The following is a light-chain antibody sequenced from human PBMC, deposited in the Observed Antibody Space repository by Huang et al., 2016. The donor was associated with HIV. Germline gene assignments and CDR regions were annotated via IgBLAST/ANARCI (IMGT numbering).Light chain of an antibody. CDR3: QQYNDWLSLT. CDR2: GSS. Sequence: EIVMTQSPGTLSVSPGERATLACRASQSINSNLAWYQQKPDQSPGLLIYGSSTRATGFPIMFSGSGSGTEFTHTISSLQFEDSAVYYCQQYNDWLSLTFGGGTKV. J-gene: IGKJ4*01. CDR1: QSINSN. V-gene: IGKV3-15*01.